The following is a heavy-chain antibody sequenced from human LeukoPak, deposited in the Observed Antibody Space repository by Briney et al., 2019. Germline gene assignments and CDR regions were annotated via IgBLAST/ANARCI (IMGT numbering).Heavy chain of an antibody. Sequence: SETLSLTCTVSGGSISSYYWSWIRQPPAKGLEWIGYIYYSGSTNYNPSLKSRVTISVDTSKNQFSLKLSSVTAADTAVYYCARLRAIYGSGSYSYYYYGMDVWGQGTTVTVSS. J-gene: IGHJ6*02. V-gene: IGHV4-59*01. CDR2: IYYSGST. D-gene: IGHD3-10*01. CDR3: ARLRAIYGSGSYSYYYYGMDV. CDR1: GGSISSYY.